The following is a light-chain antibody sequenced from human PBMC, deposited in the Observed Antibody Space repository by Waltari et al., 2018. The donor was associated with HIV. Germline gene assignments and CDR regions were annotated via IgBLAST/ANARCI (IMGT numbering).Light chain of an antibody. CDR1: SSDIGSYNY. J-gene: IGLJ1*01. CDR3: NSYASTRTYV. V-gene: IGLV2-14*03. CDR2: DVT. Sequence: QSALTQPASVSGSPGQSITISCIGTSSDIGSYNYVSWYQQPPGKVPKLIIYDVTKRPPGVSDRFSGSKSGNTASLTISGLQADDEADYYCNSYASTRTYVFGTGTQVAVL.